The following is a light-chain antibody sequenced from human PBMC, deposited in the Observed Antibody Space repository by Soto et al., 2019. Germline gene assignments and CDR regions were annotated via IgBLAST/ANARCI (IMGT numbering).Light chain of an antibody. CDR2: GAS. CDR3: QQYKNWPPIT. J-gene: IGKJ5*01. Sequence: EIVMTQSPATLSVSPGEGATLSCRASQSLSSSLAWYQQKPGQAPXLLXYGASTRATGIPARFSGSGSGTEFTLTISSLQSEDFAFYYCQQYKNWPPITFGQGTRLEIK. CDR1: QSLSSS. V-gene: IGKV3-15*01.